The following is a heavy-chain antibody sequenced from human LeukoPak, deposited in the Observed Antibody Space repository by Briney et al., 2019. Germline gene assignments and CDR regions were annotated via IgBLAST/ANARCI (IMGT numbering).Heavy chain of an antibody. J-gene: IGHJ5*02. D-gene: IGHD2-15*01. Sequence: GESLKISCKGSGYSFTSYWISWVRQMPGKGLEWMGIIYPGDSSDTRYSSSFQGQVTISADKSISTAYLQWSSLKASDTAIYYCARHFCSAGSCYPNWFDPWGQGTLVTVSS. CDR2: IYPGDSSDT. CDR3: ARHFCSAGSCYPNWFDP. V-gene: IGHV5-51*01. CDR1: GYSFTSYW.